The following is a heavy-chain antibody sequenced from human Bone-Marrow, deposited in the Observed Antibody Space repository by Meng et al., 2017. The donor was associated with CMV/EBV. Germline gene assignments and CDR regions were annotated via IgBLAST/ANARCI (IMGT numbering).Heavy chain of an antibody. CDR3: ARAYCSSTSCYGPNWFDP. CDR1: GGSFSGYY. V-gene: IGHV4-34*01. CDR2: IYYSGST. J-gene: IGHJ5*02. Sequence: SETLSLICAVYGGSFSGYYWSWIRQPPGKGLEWIGSIYYSGSTYYNPSLKSRVTISVDTSKNQFSLKLSSVTAADTAVYYCARAYCSSTSCYGPNWFDPWGQGTLVTVSS. D-gene: IGHD2-2*01.